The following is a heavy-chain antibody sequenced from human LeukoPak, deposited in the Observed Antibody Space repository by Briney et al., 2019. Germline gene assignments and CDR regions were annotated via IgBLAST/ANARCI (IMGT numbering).Heavy chain of an antibody. CDR1: GGSISSGDYY. Sequence: SETLSLTCTVSGGSISSGDYYWSWIRQPPGKGLEWIGYIYYSGSTNYNPSLKSRVTISVDTSKNQFSLKLSSVTAADTAVYYCARFQGRVGSPAYNWFDPWGQGTLVTVSS. CDR2: IYYSGST. D-gene: IGHD3-10*01. CDR3: ARFQGRVGSPAYNWFDP. V-gene: IGHV4-30-4*08. J-gene: IGHJ5*02.